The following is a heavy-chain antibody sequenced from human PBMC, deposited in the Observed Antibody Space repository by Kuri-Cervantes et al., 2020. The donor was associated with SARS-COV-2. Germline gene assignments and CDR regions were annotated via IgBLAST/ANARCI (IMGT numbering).Heavy chain of an antibody. V-gene: IGHV3-7*03. D-gene: IGHD2-15*01. CDR2: IKQDGSEK. Sequence: LSLTCAASGFTFSSYAMSWVRQAPGKGLEWVANIKQDGSEKYYVDSVKGRFTISRDNAKNSLYLQMNSLRAEDMAVYYCARATDYCSGGSCYRNLGVYYFDYWGQGTLVTVSS. J-gene: IGHJ4*02. CDR1: GFTFSSYA. CDR3: ARATDYCSGGSCYRNLGVYYFDY.